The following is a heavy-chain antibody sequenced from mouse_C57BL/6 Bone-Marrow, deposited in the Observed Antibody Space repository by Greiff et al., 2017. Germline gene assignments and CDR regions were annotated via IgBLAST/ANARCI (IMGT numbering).Heavy chain of an antibody. D-gene: IGHD2-4*01. CDR1: GYTFTSYW. J-gene: IGHJ3*01. V-gene: IGHV1-74*01. CDR3: AQAMIKAWFAY. CDR2: IHPSDSDT. Sequence: VQLQQPGAELVKPGASVNVSCKASGYTFTSYWMHWVKQRPGQGLEWIGRIHPSDSDTNYNQKFKGKATLTVDKSSSTAYMQLSSLTSEDSAVYYCAQAMIKAWFAYWGQGTLVTVSA.